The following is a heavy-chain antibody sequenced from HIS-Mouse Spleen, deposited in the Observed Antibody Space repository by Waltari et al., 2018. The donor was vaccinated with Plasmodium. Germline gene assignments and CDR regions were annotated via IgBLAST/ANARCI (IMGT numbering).Heavy chain of an antibody. V-gene: IGHV1-2*02. CDR3: ARVLGYKAAAGTFVEYFQH. D-gene: IGHD6-13*01. Sequence: QVQLVQSGAEVKKPGASVKVSCKASGYTFTGYYMHWVRQAPGQGLEWMGWIKPNSGGTNYAQKFQGRVTMTRDTSISTAYMELSRLRSDDTAVYYCARVLGYKAAAGTFVEYFQHWGQGTLVTVSS. CDR2: IKPNSGGT. J-gene: IGHJ1*01. CDR1: GYTFTGYY.